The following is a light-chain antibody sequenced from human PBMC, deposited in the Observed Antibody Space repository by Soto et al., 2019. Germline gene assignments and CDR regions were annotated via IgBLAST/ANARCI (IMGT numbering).Light chain of an antibody. CDR2: AAS. V-gene: IGKV1-39*01. CDR1: QIISNY. J-gene: IGKJ2*01. Sequence: DIQMTQSPSSLSASVGDRVTITCRASQIISNYLNWFHQKPGKAPNLLIYAASSLQSGVPSRFSGSGSGTDFTLTISSVQTEDFATYYFQQSYTTPRTFGQGTKLEIK. CDR3: QQSYTTPRT.